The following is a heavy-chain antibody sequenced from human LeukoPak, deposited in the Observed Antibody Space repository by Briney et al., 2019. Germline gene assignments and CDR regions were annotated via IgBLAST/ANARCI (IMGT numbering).Heavy chain of an antibody. CDR3: AKRADEYSSGWYGDNWFDP. CDR2: ISGSGGTT. Sequence: GGSLRLSCAASGFTFSSYAMSWVRQAPGKGLEWVSVISGSGGTTYYADSVKGRFTISRDNSKNTLYLQMNSLGAEDTAVYYCAKRADEYSSGWYGDNWFDPWGQGTLVTVSS. D-gene: IGHD6-19*01. J-gene: IGHJ5*02. CDR1: GFTFSSYA. V-gene: IGHV3-23*01.